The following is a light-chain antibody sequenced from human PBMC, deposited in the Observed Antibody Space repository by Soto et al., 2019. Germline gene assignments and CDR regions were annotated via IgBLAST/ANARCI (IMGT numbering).Light chain of an antibody. CDR1: QSISSW. V-gene: IGKV1-5*03. Sequence: DIQMTQSPSTLSASVGDRVTITCRASQSISSWLAWYQQKPGKAPKLLTYKASSLESGVPSRFSGSGSATEFTRTISSLQPDEFATYYCQQYNSYSTFGQGTKVEIK. CDR3: QQYNSYST. J-gene: IGKJ1*01. CDR2: KAS.